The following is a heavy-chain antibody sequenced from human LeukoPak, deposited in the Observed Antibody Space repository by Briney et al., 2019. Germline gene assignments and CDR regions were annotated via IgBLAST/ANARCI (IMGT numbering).Heavy chain of an antibody. Sequence: GGSLRLSCAASGFTFSSYEMNWVRQAPGKGLEWVSYISSSGSTIYYADSVKGRFTISRDNAKNSLYLQMNSLRAEDTAVYYCARTPGYYYYYMDLWGKGPTDTVSS. CDR3: ARTPGYYYYYMDL. CDR2: ISSSGSTI. V-gene: IGHV3-48*03. J-gene: IGHJ6*03. CDR1: GFTFSSYE.